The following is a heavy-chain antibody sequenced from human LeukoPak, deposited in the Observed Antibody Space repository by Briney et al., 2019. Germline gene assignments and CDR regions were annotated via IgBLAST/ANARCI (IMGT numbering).Heavy chain of an antibody. CDR1: GGSSNNYN. J-gene: IGHJ3*02. D-gene: IGHD2-15*01. CDR2: IYTRGST. CDR3: ARGCYCRADICSGGDAFDI. Sequence: SETLSFTATVYGGSSNNYNWSWLRQPAGKGLEGIGRIYTRGSTNYNPSLKSRVTMSVDTSKNQSSLKLSSVPAADTAVYYCARGCYCRADICSGGDAFDIWGQGTMVSVSS. V-gene: IGHV4-4*07.